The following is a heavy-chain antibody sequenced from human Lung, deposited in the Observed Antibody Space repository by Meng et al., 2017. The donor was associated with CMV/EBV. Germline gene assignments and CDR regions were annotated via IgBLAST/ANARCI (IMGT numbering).Heavy chain of an antibody. Sequence: SCAASGFTFSNAWMSRVRQAPGKGMEWVGRIKRKTVGGTTDYAAPVKGRSPISRDDSKNTLYLQMNSLKTEDTAVYYCTTDRRTWGQGTLVTVSS. CDR1: GFTFSNAW. CDR2: IKRKTVGGTT. J-gene: IGHJ5*02. CDR3: TTDRRT. V-gene: IGHV3-15*01.